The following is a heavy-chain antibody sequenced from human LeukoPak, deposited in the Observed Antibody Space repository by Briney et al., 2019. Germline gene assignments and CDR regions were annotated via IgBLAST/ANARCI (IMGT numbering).Heavy chain of an antibody. CDR1: GGSISSSNW. D-gene: IGHD3-16*01. V-gene: IGHV4-4*02. CDR3: ARGLTNYDYVWGSYAN. Sequence: SETLSLTCTVSGGSISSSNWWSWVRQPPGKGLEWIGEIYHSGSTNYNPSLKSRVTISVDKSKNQFSLKLSSVTAADTAVYYCARGLTNYDYVWGSYANWGQGTLVTVSS. CDR2: IYHSGST. J-gene: IGHJ4*02.